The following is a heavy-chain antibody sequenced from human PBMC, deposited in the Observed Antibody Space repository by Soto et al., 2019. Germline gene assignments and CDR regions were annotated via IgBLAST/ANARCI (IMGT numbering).Heavy chain of an antibody. V-gene: IGHV4-34*01. Sequence: SSETLSLTCAVYCGSFSGYYWSWIRQPPGKGLEWIGEINHSGSTNYNPSLKSRVTISVDTSKNQYSLKLRSVTAADTAVYYCARVRSSGWHRRLTLILDYWGQGTLVTVSS. D-gene: IGHD6-19*01. CDR2: INHSGST. CDR1: CGSFSGYY. J-gene: IGHJ4*02. CDR3: ARVRSSGWHRRLTLILDY.